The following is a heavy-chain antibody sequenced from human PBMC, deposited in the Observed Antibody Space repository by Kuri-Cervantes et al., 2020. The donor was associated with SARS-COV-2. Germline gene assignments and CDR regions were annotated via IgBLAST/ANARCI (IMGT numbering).Heavy chain of an antibody. D-gene: IGHD4-17*01. CDR3: ARVGYGDYGRTEPTDYYYCYYMDV. CDR1: GGSFSGYS. V-gene: IGHV4-34*01. CDR2: IKHSGST. Sequence: SETLSLTFALYGGSFSGYSWSWIRPPPGKGLEWIGEIKHSGSTNYNPSRKGRVTISVDTAKNQFSLKLSSLTAADTAVYYCARVGYGDYGRTEPTDYYYCYYMDVWGKGTTVTVSS. J-gene: IGHJ6*03.